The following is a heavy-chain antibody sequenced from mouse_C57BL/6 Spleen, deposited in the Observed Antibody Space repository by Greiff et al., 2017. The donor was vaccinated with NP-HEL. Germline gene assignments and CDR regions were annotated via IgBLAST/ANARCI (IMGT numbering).Heavy chain of an antibody. CDR2: IDPSDSYT. CDR3: AREVSGYWYFDV. Sequence: QVQLQQSGAELVMPGASVKLSCKASGYTFTSYWMHWVKQRPGQGLEWIGEIDPSDSYTNYNQKFKGKSTLTVDKSSSTAYMQLSSLTSEDSAVYYCAREVSGYWYFDVWGTGTTVTVSS. D-gene: IGHD1-3*01. J-gene: IGHJ1*03. V-gene: IGHV1-69*01. CDR1: GYTFTSYW.